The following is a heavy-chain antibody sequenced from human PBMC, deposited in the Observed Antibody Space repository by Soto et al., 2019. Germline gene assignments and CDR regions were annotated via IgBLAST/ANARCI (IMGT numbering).Heavy chain of an antibody. CDR1: GYTFTGYY. V-gene: IGHV1-2*02. CDR3: ASKVAGTGWFDP. D-gene: IGHD6-19*01. CDR2: INPNSGGT. J-gene: IGHJ5*02. Sequence: QVQLVQSGAEVKKPGASVKVSCKASGYTFTGYYIHWVRQAPGQGLEWMGWINPNSGGTIYAQKFQGRVTMTRDTSISTAYMELSRLRSDDTAVYYCASKVAGTGWFDPWGQGTLVTVSS.